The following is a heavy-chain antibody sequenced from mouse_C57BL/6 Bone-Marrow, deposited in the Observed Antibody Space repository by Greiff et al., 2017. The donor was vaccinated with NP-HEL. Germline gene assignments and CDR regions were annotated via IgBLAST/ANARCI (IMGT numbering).Heavy chain of an antibody. D-gene: IGHD6-1*01. CDR1: GYSITSGYY. CDR2: ISYDGSN. Sequence: VQLQQSGPGLVKPSQSLSLTCSVTGYSITSGYYWNWIRQFPGNKLEWMGYISYDGSNNYNPSLKNRISITRDTSKNQFFLKLNSVTTEDTATYYCARAGYNRGFAYWGQGTLVTVSA. V-gene: IGHV3-6*01. CDR3: ARAGYNRGFAY. J-gene: IGHJ3*01.